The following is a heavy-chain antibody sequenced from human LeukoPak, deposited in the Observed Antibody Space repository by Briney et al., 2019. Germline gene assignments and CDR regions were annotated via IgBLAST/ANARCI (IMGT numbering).Heavy chain of an antibody. Sequence: GGSLRLSCAASGFTFSNAWMSWVRQAAGKGLEWVGRIKGKIDGGTTDYAAPVKGRFTISRDDSKNTLYLQMNSLNTEDTAVYYCITYGSGWSLDYWGQGTLVTVSS. D-gene: IGHD6-19*01. V-gene: IGHV3-15*01. CDR3: ITYGSGWSLDY. CDR2: IKGKIDGGTT. J-gene: IGHJ4*02. CDR1: GFTFSNAW.